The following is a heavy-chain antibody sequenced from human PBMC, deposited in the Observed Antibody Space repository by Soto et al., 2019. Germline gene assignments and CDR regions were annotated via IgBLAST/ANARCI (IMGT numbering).Heavy chain of an antibody. Sequence: QLQLQESGPGLVKPSETLSLTCTVSGGSISSSSYYWGWIRQPPGKGLEWIGSIYYSGSTYYTPSLKSRVTISVDTSKNQFSLKLSSVTAADTAVYYCARQRLTVTLDYWGQGTMVTVSS. J-gene: IGHJ4*02. CDR3: ARQRLTVTLDY. CDR2: IYYSGST. V-gene: IGHV4-39*01. D-gene: IGHD4-17*01. CDR1: GGSISSSSYY.